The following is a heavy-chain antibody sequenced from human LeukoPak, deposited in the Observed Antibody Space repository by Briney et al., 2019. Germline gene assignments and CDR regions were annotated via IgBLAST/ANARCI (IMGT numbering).Heavy chain of an antibody. Sequence: SETLSLTCTVSGGSISSGGYYWSWIRQHPGKGLEWIGYIYYSGSTYYNPSLKSRVTISVDTSKNQFSLKLSSVTAADTAVYYCARHDLIVGANYFDYWGQGTLVTVSS. J-gene: IGHJ4*02. V-gene: IGHV4-39*01. CDR3: ARHDLIVGANYFDY. D-gene: IGHD1-26*01. CDR1: GGSISSGGYY. CDR2: IYYSGST.